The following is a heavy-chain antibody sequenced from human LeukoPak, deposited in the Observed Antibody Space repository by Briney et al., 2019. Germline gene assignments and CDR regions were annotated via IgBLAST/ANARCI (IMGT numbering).Heavy chain of an antibody. Sequence: GGSLRLSCAASGFTFSSYWMHWVRQAPGKGLVWVSRINSDGSSTTYADSVKGRFTISRDNAKNTLYLQMNSLRAEDTDMYYCVRQYSYDSSGYYPWDYWGQGTLVTVSS. CDR2: INSDGSST. CDR3: VRQYSYDSSGYYPWDY. D-gene: IGHD3-22*01. CDR1: GFTFSSYW. V-gene: IGHV3-74*01. J-gene: IGHJ4*02.